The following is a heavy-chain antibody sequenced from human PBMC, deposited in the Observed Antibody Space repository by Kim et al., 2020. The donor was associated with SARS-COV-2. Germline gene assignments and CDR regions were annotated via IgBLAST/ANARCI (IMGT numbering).Heavy chain of an antibody. CDR1: GFTFSSYA. D-gene: IGHD4-4*01. Sequence: GGSLRLSCAASGFTFSSYAMSWVRQAPGKGLEWVSAISGSGGSTYYADSVKGRFTISRDNSKNTLYLQMNSLRAEDTAVYYCANGGGVTTWDYYYYGMDVWGQGTTVTVSS. CDR2: ISGSGGST. J-gene: IGHJ6*02. V-gene: IGHV3-23*01. CDR3: ANGGGVTTWDYYYYGMDV.